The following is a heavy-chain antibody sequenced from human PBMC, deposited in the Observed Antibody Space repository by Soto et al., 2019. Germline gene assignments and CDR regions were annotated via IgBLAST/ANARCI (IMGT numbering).Heavy chain of an antibody. J-gene: IGHJ4*02. CDR2: ISDDGGAT. CDR3: ARALGVVVPAASRFFGC. D-gene: IGHD2-2*01. Sequence: EVQLLESGGGLVQPGGSLRLSCAASGFAFSSYAMSWVRQAPGKGLEWVSIISDDGGATYYADSVKGRFTISRDNSRSTLFLQMNSLGAEDTAVYYCARALGVVVPAASRFFGCWGQGTLVTVSS. V-gene: IGHV3-23*01. CDR1: GFAFSSYA.